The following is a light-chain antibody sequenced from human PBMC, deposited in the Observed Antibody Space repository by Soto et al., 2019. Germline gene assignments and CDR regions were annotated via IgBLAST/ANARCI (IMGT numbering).Light chain of an antibody. Sequence: QSALTQPASVSGSPGQSITISCTGTSSDVGGYNYVSWYQHHPGKAPKLIIYDVINRPSGVSIRFSGSKSDNTASLTISGLQPVYEADYHPTSSAGISSYVLGTGPFGTVL. J-gene: IGLJ1*01. V-gene: IGLV2-14*03. CDR1: SSDVGGYNY. CDR3: TSSAGISSYV. CDR2: DVI.